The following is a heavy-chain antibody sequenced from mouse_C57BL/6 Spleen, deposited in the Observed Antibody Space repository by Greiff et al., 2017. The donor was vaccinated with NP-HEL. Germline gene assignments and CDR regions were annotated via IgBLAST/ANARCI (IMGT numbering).Heavy chain of an antibody. Sequence: QVQLQQSGAELMKPGASVKLSCKATGYTFTGYWIEWVKQRPGHGLEWIGEILPGSGSTNYNEKLKGKATFTADKSSNTAYMQLSSLTTDDSAIYYCARSYSNYGDYYAMDYWGQGTSVTVSS. D-gene: IGHD2-5*01. V-gene: IGHV1-9*01. J-gene: IGHJ4*01. CDR2: ILPGSGST. CDR1: GYTFTGYW. CDR3: ARSYSNYGDYYAMDY.